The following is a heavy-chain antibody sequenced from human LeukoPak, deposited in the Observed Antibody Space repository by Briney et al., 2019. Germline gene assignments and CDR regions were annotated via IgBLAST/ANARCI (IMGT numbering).Heavy chain of an antibody. CDR3: ARDSSPGYYDYVWGTYPRY. CDR2: INKDESEK. J-gene: IGHJ4*02. V-gene: IGHV3-7*05. D-gene: IGHD3-16*02. Sequence: PGGSLRLSCAASGFTFSNHWMSWVRQAPGKGLERVANINKDESEKYYVDSVKGRFIISRDNAQSSLYLQMNNLRAEDTAVYYCARDSSPGYYDYVWGTYPRYWGQGTLVTVSS. CDR1: GFTFSNHW.